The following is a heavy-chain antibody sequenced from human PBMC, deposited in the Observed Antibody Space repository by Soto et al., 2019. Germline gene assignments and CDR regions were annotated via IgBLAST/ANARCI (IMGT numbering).Heavy chain of an antibody. J-gene: IGHJ5*02. CDR2: IYYSGST. V-gene: IGHV4-61*05. CDR1: GGSISSSSYY. CDR3: ARGLSAFDFWKPHWFDP. D-gene: IGHD3-3*01. Sequence: SETLSLTCTVSGGSISSSSYYWGWIRQPPGKGLVLIGYIYYSGSTYYNPSLKSRVTISVDTSKNQFSLKLSSVTAADTAVYYCARGLSAFDFWKPHWFDPWGQGTLVTVSS.